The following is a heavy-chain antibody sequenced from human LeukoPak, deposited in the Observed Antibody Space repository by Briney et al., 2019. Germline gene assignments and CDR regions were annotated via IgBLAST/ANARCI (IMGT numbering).Heavy chain of an antibody. V-gene: IGHV4-39*01. Sequence: SETLSLTCTVSGGSISSSSYYWGWIRQPPGKGLEWIGSICYSGSTYYNPSLKSRVTISVDTSKNQFSLKLSSVTAADTAVYYCASHLYYGSGSYYKHGPFYWGQGTLVTVSS. CDR2: ICYSGST. D-gene: IGHD3-10*01. CDR1: GGSISSSSYY. CDR3: ASHLYYGSGSYYKHGPFY. J-gene: IGHJ4*02.